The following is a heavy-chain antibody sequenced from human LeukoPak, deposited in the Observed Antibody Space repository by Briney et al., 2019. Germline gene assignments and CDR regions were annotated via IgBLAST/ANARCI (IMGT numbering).Heavy chain of an antibody. J-gene: IGHJ6*02. CDR1: GFRSRDYY. CDR2: ISNTSAYT. D-gene: IGHD3-22*01. Sequence: GGSLRLSCVASGFRSRDYYMTWSRRAPGKGLEWISYISNTSAYTNYADSVKSRFTISRDNAKNSLYLQVNSLRPEDTAIYYCARVPDYYDRSGDSFKYHCSLDVWGRGTTVTVSS. V-gene: IGHV3-11*05. CDR3: ARVPDYYDRSGDSFKYHCSLDV.